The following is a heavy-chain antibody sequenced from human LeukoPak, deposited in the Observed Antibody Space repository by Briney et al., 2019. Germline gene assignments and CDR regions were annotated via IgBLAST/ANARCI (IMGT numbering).Heavy chain of an antibody. CDR1: GYTLTELS. D-gene: IGHD3-9*01. Sequence: ASVKVSCKVSGYTLTELSMHWVRQAPGKGLEWMGGFDPEDGETIYAQKFQGRVTMTEDTSTDTAYMELSSLRSEDTAVYYCATVGPRLRYFDWLFPGCWGQGTLVTVYS. V-gene: IGHV1-24*01. J-gene: IGHJ4*02. CDR2: FDPEDGET. CDR3: ATVGPRLRYFDWLFPGC.